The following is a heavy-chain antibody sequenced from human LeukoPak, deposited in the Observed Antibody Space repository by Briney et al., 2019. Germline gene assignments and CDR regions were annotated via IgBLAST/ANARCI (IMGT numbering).Heavy chain of an antibody. V-gene: IGHV3-23*01. J-gene: IGHJ4*02. Sequence: SGGSLRLSCAASGFTFSRHAMSWVRQAPGKWLEWVSAISGSGDNMYYADSVKGRFSISRDSSKNTLYLQMRVLRAEDTAVYYCARSDCSYVSCYVLDYWGEGAQVTVSP. D-gene: IGHD2-2*01. CDR2: ISGSGDNM. CDR3: ARSDCSYVSCYVLDY. CDR1: GFTFSRHA.